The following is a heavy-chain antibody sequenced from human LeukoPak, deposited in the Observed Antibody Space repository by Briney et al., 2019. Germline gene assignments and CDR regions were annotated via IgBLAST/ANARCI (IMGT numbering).Heavy chain of an antibody. D-gene: IGHD3-10*01. J-gene: IGHJ4*02. V-gene: IGHV4-39*01. CDR3: ATLWFGELYPPA. CDR2: IYHSGSA. CDR1: GGSIGSSSYY. Sequence: PSETLSLTCIVSGGSIGSSSYYWGWVRQPPGKGLEWVASIYHSGSAYYNPSLKSRVTISVDTSKNQFSLKLNSVTAADTAVYYCATLWFGELYPPAWGQGTLVTVSS.